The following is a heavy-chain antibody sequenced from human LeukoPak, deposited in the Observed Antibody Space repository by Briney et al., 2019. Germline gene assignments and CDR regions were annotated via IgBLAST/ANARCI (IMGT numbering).Heavy chain of an antibody. J-gene: IGHJ3*02. V-gene: IGHV4-61*05. D-gene: IGHD5-12*01. CDR3: ARIYRLGYSGYGKPGSHDAFDI. CDR1: GGSISSSSYY. Sequence: PSETLSLTCTVSGGSISSSSYYWGWIRQPPGKGLEWIGYIYYSGSTNYNPSLKSRVTISVDTSKNQFSLKLSSVTAADTAVYYCARIYRLGYSGYGKPGSHDAFDIWGQGTMVTVSS. CDR2: IYYSGST.